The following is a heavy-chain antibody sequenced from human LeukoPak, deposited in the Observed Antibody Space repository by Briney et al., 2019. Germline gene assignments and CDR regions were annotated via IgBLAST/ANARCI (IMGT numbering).Heavy chain of an antibody. Sequence: GASVKVSCKASGYTFISYGISWVRQAPGQGLEWMGGIIPIFGTANYAQKFQGRVTITADESTSTAYMELSSLRSEDTAVYYCARGGSHIVVVTAIGGFYGMDVWGQGTTVTVSS. CDR3: ARGGSHIVVVTAIGGFYGMDV. D-gene: IGHD2-21*02. CDR2: IIPIFGTA. J-gene: IGHJ6*02. CDR1: GYTFISYG. V-gene: IGHV1-69*13.